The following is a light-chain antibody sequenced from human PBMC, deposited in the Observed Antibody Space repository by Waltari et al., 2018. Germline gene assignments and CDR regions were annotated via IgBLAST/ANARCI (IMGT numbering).Light chain of an antibody. J-gene: IGLJ1*01. Sequence: SSELMQPPSVSVSPGQTADITCSGDKLGNKYACWYQQKAGQSPILVIYQDNRRPSGIPVLFAGANSENIATLTISGAQAVDEADYYCQTWDSNNAAVFGTGTKVTVL. CDR2: QDN. CDR1: KLGNKY. V-gene: IGLV3-1*01. CDR3: QTWDSNNAAV.